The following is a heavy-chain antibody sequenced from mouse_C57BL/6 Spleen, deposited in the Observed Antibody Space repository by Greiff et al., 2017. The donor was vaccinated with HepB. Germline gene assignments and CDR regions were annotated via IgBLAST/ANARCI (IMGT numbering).Heavy chain of an antibody. Sequence: VQLQQSDAELVKPGASVKISCKVSGYTFTDHTIHWMKQRPEQGLEWIGYIYPRDGSTKYTEKFKGKATLTADKSSSTASMQLNSLTTEDSAVYFCAIGGYYADDYWYFDVWGTGTTVTVSS. V-gene: IGHV1-78*01. D-gene: IGHD2-3*01. CDR3: AIGGYYADDYWYFDV. CDR2: IYPRDGST. CDR1: GYTFTDHT. J-gene: IGHJ1*03.